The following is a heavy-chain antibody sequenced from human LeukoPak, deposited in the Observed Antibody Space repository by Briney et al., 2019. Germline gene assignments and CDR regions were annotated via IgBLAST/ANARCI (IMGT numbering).Heavy chain of an antibody. Sequence: SETLSLTCTVPGGSNSSYYWSWIRQPPGKGLEWIGYIYYSGSTNYNPSLKSRVTISVDTSKNQFSLKLSSVTAADTAVYYCARLAKTGTTKWFDPWGQGTLVTVSS. D-gene: IGHD1-1*01. CDR1: GGSNSSYY. V-gene: IGHV4-59*01. CDR3: ARLAKTGTTKWFDP. CDR2: IYYSGST. J-gene: IGHJ5*02.